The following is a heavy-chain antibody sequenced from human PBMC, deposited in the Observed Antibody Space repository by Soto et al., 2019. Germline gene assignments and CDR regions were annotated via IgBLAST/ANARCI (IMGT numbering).Heavy chain of an antibody. D-gene: IGHD6-6*01. V-gene: IGHV3-30-3*01. Sequence: GGSLRLSCAASGFTFSSYAMHWVRQAPGKGLEWVAVISYDGSNKYYADSVKGRFTISRDNSKNTLYLQMNSLRAEDTAVYYCARDFKLVDEDGYYYYYGMDVWGQGTTVTVSS. CDR3: ARDFKLVDEDGYYYYYGMDV. CDR2: ISYDGSNK. J-gene: IGHJ6*02. CDR1: GFTFSSYA.